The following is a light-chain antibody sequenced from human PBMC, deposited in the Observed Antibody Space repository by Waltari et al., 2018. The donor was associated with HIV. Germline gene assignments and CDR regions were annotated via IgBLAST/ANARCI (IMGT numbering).Light chain of an antibody. CDR1: SDSVSTTHY. V-gene: IGLV8-61*01. Sequence: QTVVTQEPSFSVSPGGTVTLTCGLRSDSVSTTHYASWYRQTPGQGPRTLIYGTNVRSAGVPDRFSGSILGNKAALTITGAQADDECHYYCVLYMGGAWVFGGGTKLTVL. J-gene: IGLJ3*02. CDR2: GTN. CDR3: VLYMGGAWV.